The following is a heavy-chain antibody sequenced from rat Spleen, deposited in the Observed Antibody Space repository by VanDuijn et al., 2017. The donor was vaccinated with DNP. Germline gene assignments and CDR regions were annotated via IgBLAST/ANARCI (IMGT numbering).Heavy chain of an antibody. J-gene: IGHJ2*01. Sequence: QVQLEESGPGLMQPSETLSLTCTVSGFSLTSNGVGWVRQPLGKGLVWMGTIWAGGSTNYNSAVQSRLSISRDTSKSQVFLKMNSLQTDDTGTYYCTRDREFGPDYWGQGVMATVSS. D-gene: IGHD4-3*01. V-gene: IGHV2-72*01. CDR1: GFSLTSNG. CDR3: TRDREFGPDY. CDR2: IWAGGST.